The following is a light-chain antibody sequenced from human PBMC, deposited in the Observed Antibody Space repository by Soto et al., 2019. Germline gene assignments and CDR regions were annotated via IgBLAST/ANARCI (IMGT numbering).Light chain of an antibody. V-gene: IGKV3-20*01. CDR2: DAS. CDR1: QSVRSNY. CDR3: QQYGSSPLT. J-gene: IGKJ4*01. Sequence: EIVLTQSPDTLSLSPGERATLSCRASQSVRSNYLAWYQQKPGQAPRFLIYDASSRATGIPDRFSGSGSGTDFTLTISRLEPEDFGVYYCQQYGSSPLTSGGGTTVEIK.